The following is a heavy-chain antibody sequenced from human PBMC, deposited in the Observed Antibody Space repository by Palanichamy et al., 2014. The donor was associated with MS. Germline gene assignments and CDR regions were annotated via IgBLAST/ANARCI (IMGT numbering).Heavy chain of an antibody. CDR3: ASSTVTSLRPFDY. J-gene: IGHJ4*02. D-gene: IGHD4-17*01. CDR1: GGSFSGYY. Sequence: QVQLQQWGAGLLKPSETLSLTCAVYGGSFSGYYWSWIRQPPGKGLEWIGEINHSGSTNYNPSLKSRVTISVDTSKNQFSLKLSSVTAADTAVYYCASSTVTSLRPFDYWGQGTLVTVSS. V-gene: IGHV4-34*01. CDR2: INHSGST.